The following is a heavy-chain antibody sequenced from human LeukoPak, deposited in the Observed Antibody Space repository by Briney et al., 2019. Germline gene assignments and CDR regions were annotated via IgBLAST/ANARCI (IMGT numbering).Heavy chain of an antibody. CDR2: IYYSGST. D-gene: IGHD3-10*01. Sequence: SETLSLTCTVSGGSISSSSYYWGWVRQPPGKGLEWIASIYYSGSTYYNPSLKSRVTISVDTSKNQFSLKLSSVTAADTAVYYCATSKLQLFPFDYWGQGTLVTVSS. V-gene: IGHV4-39*01. CDR3: ATSKLQLFPFDY. J-gene: IGHJ4*02. CDR1: GGSISSSSYY.